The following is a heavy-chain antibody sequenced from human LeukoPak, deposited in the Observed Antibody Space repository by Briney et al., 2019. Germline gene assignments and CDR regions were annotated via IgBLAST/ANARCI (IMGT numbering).Heavy chain of an antibody. D-gene: IGHD2-21*02. J-gene: IGHJ4*02. CDR1: GFNFSNYA. CDR2: ISNTGERT. CDR3: VKSREASIWYSLGDY. Sequence: GGSLRLSCAASGFNFSNYAMTWVRQAPGKGLEWVSSISNTGERTYYADSVNGRFTILRDNSKNTVFLEMNTLRADDTALYHCVKSREASIWYSLGDYWGQGSLVTVSS. V-gene: IGHV3-23*01.